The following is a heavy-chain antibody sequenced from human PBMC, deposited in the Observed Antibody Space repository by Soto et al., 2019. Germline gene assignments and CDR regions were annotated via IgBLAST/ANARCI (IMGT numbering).Heavy chain of an antibody. CDR3: ARDVNRDGLDY. J-gene: IGHJ4*02. V-gene: IGHV3-66*01. CDR2: IYSGGST. Sequence: KGLEWVSVIYSGGSTYYADSVKGRFTISRDNSKNTLYLQMNSLRAEDTAVYYCARDVNRDGLDYWGQGTLVTVSS.